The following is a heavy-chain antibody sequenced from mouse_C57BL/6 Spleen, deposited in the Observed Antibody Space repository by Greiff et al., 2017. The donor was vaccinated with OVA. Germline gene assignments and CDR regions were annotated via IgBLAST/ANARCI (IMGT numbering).Heavy chain of an antibody. CDR3: ARGWEGVLDY. CDR2: INPSSGYT. CDR1: GYTFTSYW. D-gene: IGHD4-1*01. Sequence: VQLQQPGAELVKPGDSVKLSCKASGYTFTSYWMHWVKQRPGQGLEWIGYINPSSGYTKYNQKFKDKATLTVDKSSSTAYMQLSSLTYEDSAVYYCARGWEGVLDYWGQGTTLTVSS. V-gene: IGHV1-7*01. J-gene: IGHJ2*01.